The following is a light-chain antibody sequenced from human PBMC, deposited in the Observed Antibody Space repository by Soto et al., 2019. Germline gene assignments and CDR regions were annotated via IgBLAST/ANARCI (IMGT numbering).Light chain of an antibody. Sequence: QSVLTQPPSVSGAPGQRVTISCTGSSSNIGPTYDVHWYQQLPGIAPKLLIYANTNRPSGVPDRFSGSKSGTSASLAITGLQAEDEADYFCQSYDSSLSGYVFGTGTKVTVL. CDR1: SSNIGPTYD. CDR3: QSYDSSLSGYV. V-gene: IGLV1-40*01. CDR2: ANT. J-gene: IGLJ1*01.